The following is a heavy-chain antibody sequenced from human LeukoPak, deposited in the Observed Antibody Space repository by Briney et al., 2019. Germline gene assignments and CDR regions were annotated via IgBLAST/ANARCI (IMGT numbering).Heavy chain of an antibody. CDR1: GFTFSSCG. V-gene: IGHV3-33*01. Sequence: HPGGSLRLSCAASGFTFSSCGMHWVRQAPGKGLEWVALIWYDGSNKYYADSVKGRLTISRDNSKNTLYLQMNSLRAEDKAVYYCAREGPRGNSQFDYWGQGTLVTVSS. D-gene: IGHD4-23*01. J-gene: IGHJ4*02. CDR3: AREGPRGNSQFDY. CDR2: IWYDGSNK.